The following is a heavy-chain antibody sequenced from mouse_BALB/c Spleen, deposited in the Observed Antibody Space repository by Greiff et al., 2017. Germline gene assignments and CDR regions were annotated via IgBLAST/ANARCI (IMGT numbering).Heavy chain of an antibody. CDR2: IRLKSDNYAT. CDR1: GFTFSSYW. V-gene: IGHV6-6*02. CDR3: TIPYYGNYGGFAY. J-gene: IGHJ3*01. D-gene: IGHD2-10*01. Sequence: EVMLVESGGGLVQPGGSMKLSCVASGFTFSSYWMSWVRQSPEKGLEWVAEIRLKSDNYATHYAESVKGKFTISRDDSKSRLYLQMNSLRAEDTGIYYCTIPYYGNYGGFAYWGQGTLVTVSA.